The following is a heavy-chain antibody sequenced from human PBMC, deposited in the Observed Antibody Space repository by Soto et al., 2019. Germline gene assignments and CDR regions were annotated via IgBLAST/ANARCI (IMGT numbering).Heavy chain of an antibody. CDR2: IYYSGST. Sequence: SETLSLTCTVSGGSISCGGYYWSWIRQHPGKGLEWIGYIYYSGSTYYNPSLKSRVTISVDTSKNQFSLKLRSLRSDDTAVYYCARDEYSNYVGSVDFDYWGQGTLVTVSS. V-gene: IGHV4-31*03. CDR3: ARDEYSNYVGSVDFDY. D-gene: IGHD4-4*01. CDR1: GGSISCGGYY. J-gene: IGHJ4*02.